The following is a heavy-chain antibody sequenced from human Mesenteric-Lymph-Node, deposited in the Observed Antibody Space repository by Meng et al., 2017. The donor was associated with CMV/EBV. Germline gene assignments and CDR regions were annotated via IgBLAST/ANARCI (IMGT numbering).Heavy chain of an antibody. CDR3: ARAQYYYGSGSPPSDY. CDR1: GYTFTGYY. J-gene: IGHJ4*02. D-gene: IGHD3-10*01. CDR2: INPNSGGT. V-gene: IGHV1-2*06. Sequence: SGYTFTGYYMHWVRQAPGQGLEWMGRINPNSGGTNYAQKFQGRVTMTRDTSISTAYTELSRLRSDDTAVYYCARAQYYYGSGSPPSDYWGQGTLVTVSS.